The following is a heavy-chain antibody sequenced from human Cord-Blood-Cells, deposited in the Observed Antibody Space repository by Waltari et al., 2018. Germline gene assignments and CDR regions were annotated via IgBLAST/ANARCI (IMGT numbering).Heavy chain of an antibody. Sequence: EVQLVESGGGLVQPGGSLGLSCAASGFTFSSYSMNWVRQAPGKGLECVSYISSSSSTIYYADSVKGRFTISRDNAKNSLYLQMNSLRDEDTAVYYCARDLRTTVTTYYFDYWGQGTLVTVSS. D-gene: IGHD4-4*01. CDR3: ARDLRTTVTTYYFDY. V-gene: IGHV3-48*02. CDR2: ISSSSSTI. J-gene: IGHJ4*02. CDR1: GFTFSSYS.